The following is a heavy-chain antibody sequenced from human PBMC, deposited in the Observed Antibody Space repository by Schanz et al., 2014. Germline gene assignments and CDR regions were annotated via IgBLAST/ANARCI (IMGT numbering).Heavy chain of an antibody. Sequence: EVQLLESGGGLVQPGGSLRLSCAASGFGFDDYAMSWVRQAPGKGLEWVSGINWNGGSTGYADSVKGRFTISRDNAKNSLYLQMNSLRAEDTAVYYCARDHQWLARYYMDVWGKGTTVTVSS. CDR3: ARDHQWLARYYMDV. D-gene: IGHD6-19*01. J-gene: IGHJ6*03. CDR2: INWNGGST. CDR1: GFGFDDYA. V-gene: IGHV3-20*04.